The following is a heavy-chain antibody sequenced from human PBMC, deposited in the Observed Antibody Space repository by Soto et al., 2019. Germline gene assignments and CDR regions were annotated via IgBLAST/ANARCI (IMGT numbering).Heavy chain of an antibody. CDR1: GYSISSGYY. CDR2: IYHSGST. CDR3: ARVGGYGMDV. D-gene: IGHD3-10*01. J-gene: IGHJ6*02. V-gene: IGHV4-38-2*01. Sequence: SETLSLTCAVSGYSISSGYYWGWIRQPPGKGLEWIGSIYHSGSTYYNPSLKSRVTISVDTSKNQFSLKLSSVTSADTAVYYCARVGGYGMDVWGQGTTVTVSS.